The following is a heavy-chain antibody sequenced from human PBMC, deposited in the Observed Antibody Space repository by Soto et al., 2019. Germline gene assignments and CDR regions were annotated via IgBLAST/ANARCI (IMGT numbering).Heavy chain of an antibody. CDR2: IYHSGST. V-gene: IGHV4-4*02. Sequence: QVQLQESGPGLVKPSGTLSLTCAVSGGSISSSNWWSWVRQPPGKGLECIGEIYHSGSTNYNPSLKSRVTISVDKSKNQFSLKLSSVTATDTAVYYCARVYCTNGVCYTPQGWFDPWGQGTLVTFSS. J-gene: IGHJ5*02. CDR3: ARVYCTNGVCYTPQGWFDP. D-gene: IGHD2-8*01. CDR1: GGSISSSNW.